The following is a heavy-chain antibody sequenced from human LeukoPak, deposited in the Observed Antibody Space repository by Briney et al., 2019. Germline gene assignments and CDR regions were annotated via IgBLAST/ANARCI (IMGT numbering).Heavy chain of an antibody. V-gene: IGHV1-18*01. CDR3: ARTYGWYYFDY. Sequence: ASVKVSCKASGYTFTSFGISWVRQAPGQGLEWMGWISANDGNTDYPQKLQGRVTMTTDTSTSTAYMELRSLRSDDTAVYYCARTYGWYYFDYWGQGTLVTVSS. J-gene: IGHJ4*02. CDR2: ISANDGNT. CDR1: GYTFTSFG. D-gene: IGHD3-16*01.